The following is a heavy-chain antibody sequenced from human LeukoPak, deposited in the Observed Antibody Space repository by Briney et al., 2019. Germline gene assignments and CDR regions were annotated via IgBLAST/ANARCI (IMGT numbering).Heavy chain of an antibody. Sequence: PGGSLRLSCAASGFTFSNYYLSWIGQVPGKGLQWVSSISSSGKTLYYSDSVKGRFTVSRDNTKNSLSLQLNSLRSEDTAVYYCSDSYTAFSYWGQGTLVTVSS. CDR1: GFTFSNYY. CDR3: SDSYTAFSY. J-gene: IGHJ4*02. V-gene: IGHV3-11*04. D-gene: IGHD5-18*01. CDR2: ISSSGKTL.